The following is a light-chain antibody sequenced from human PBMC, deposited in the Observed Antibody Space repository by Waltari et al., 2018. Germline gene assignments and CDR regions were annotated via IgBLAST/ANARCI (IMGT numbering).Light chain of an antibody. CDR2: KDK. CDR1: AIGSKY. J-gene: IGLJ2*01. V-gene: IGLV3-9*01. CDR3: QVWDSSAGF. Sequence: SYELTQPPSVSVALGQTAEITCEGGAIGSKYVHWNQQKPGQAPVLVIYKDKNRPSGIPERCSGSNSGNTATLTISGAQVDDEADYYCQVWDSSAGFFGAGTKLTVL.